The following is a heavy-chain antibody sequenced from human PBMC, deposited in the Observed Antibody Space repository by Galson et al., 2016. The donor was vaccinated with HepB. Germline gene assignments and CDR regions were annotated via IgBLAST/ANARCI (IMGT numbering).Heavy chain of an antibody. CDR3: ARSQARDVREVGGYSQH. CDR2: ISSDGSKI. V-gene: IGHV3-30-3*01. CDR1: GFTFYSYA. Sequence: SLRLSCAASGFTFYSYAMHWVRQAPGKGLEWLAVISSDGSKINYADSVKGRFTISRDNSKNTLYLQMNSLRGEDTAVYYCARSQARDVREVGGYSQHWGQGTLVTVSS. D-gene: IGHD3-10*01. J-gene: IGHJ1*01.